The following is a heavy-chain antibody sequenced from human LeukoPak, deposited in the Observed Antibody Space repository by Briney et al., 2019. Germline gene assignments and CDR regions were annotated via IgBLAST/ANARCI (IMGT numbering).Heavy chain of an antibody. Sequence: GGSLRLSCAASGFTFSSYAMHWVRQAPGKGLEWVAVISYDGSNKYYVDSVKGRFTISRDNSKNTLYLQMNSLRAEDTAVYYCAREYCSGGSCYYYYGMDVWGQGTTVTVSS. J-gene: IGHJ6*02. CDR2: ISYDGSNK. CDR1: GFTFSSYA. V-gene: IGHV3-30*04. CDR3: AREYCSGGSCYYYYGMDV. D-gene: IGHD2-15*01.